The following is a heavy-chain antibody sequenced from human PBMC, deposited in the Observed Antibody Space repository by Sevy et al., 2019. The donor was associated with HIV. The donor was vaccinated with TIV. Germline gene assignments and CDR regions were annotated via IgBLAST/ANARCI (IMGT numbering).Heavy chain of an antibody. CDR3: ARDKGVRGVITSYYYYYYGMDV. V-gene: IGHV1-69*13. J-gene: IGHJ6*02. Sequence: ASVKVSCKASGGTFSSYAISWVRQAPGQGLEWMGGIIPIFGTANYAQKFQGRVTITADESTSTAYMELSSLRSEDTAVYYCARDKGVRGVITSYYYYYYGMDVWGQGTTVTVSS. CDR2: IIPIFGTA. D-gene: IGHD3-10*01. CDR1: GGTFSSYA.